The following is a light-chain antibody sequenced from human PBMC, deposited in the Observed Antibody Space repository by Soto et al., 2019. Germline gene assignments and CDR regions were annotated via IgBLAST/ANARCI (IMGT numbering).Light chain of an antibody. Sequence: QSVLTQPPSASGTPGQRVTISCSGSSSNIGSNYVYWYQQLPGTAPKLLIYRNNQRPSGVPDRFSGSKSGTSASLAISGLRSEEEADDYCAAWDDSLSGHWVFGGGTKLTVL. J-gene: IGLJ3*02. CDR1: SSNIGSNY. CDR2: RNN. CDR3: AAWDDSLSGHWV. V-gene: IGLV1-47*01.